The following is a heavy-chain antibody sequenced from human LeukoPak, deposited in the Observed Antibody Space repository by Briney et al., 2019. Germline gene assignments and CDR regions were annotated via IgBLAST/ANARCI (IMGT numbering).Heavy chain of an antibody. CDR2: IYSSGST. CDR3: ARGGVVVVAATPTRDNWFDP. CDR1: GGSISSYY. J-gene: IGHJ5*02. Sequence: PSETLSLTCTVSGGSISSYYWSWIRQPAGKGLEWIGRIYSSGSTNYNPSLKSRVTISVDTSKNQFSLKLSSVTAADTAVYYCARGGVVVVAATPTRDNWFDPWGQGTLVTVSS. V-gene: IGHV4-4*07. D-gene: IGHD2-15*01.